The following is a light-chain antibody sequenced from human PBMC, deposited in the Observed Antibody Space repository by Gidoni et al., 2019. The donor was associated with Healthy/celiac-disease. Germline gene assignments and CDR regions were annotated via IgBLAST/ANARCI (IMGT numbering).Light chain of an antibody. CDR1: QSGSSY. V-gene: IGKV3-11*01. Sequence: EIVFTQSPATLSFSPGERATISCRASQSGSSYLAWYHQQPGQAPRLLIYDASTSATGIPARFCSSGSWTDFTITISSREQEEVAVYYCQQRSNWHPFTFGRXTKVDIK. CDR3: QQRSNWHPFT. J-gene: IGKJ3*01. CDR2: DAS.